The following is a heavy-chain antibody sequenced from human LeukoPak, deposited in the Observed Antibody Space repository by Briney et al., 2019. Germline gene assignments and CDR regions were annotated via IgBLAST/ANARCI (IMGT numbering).Heavy chain of an antibody. J-gene: IGHJ4*02. CDR2: IHASGSS. CDR3: ARDGLYSYGYSYFDY. Sequence: KPSETLSLTCTVSGVSITSYHWSWIRQPAGKGLEWIGRIHASGSSNYTPSLKSRVTMSVDTSKNQFSLKLTSVTAADTAVYYCARDGLYSYGYSYFDYWGQGTLVTVSS. D-gene: IGHD5-18*01. CDR1: GVSITSYH. V-gene: IGHV4-4*07.